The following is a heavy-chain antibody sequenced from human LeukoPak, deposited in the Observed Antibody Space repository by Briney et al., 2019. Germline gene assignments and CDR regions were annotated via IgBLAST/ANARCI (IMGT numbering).Heavy chain of an antibody. CDR2: INPNSGGT. CDR3: ARDLGDDYDFWSGYYS. Sequence: GASVKVSCKASGYTFTGYYMHWVRQAPGQGLEWMGWINPNSGGTNYAQKFQGRVTMTRDTSISTAYMELSRLRSDDTAVYYCARDLGDDYDFWSGYYSWGQGTLVTVSS. J-gene: IGHJ4*02. V-gene: IGHV1-2*02. CDR1: GYTFTGYY. D-gene: IGHD3-3*01.